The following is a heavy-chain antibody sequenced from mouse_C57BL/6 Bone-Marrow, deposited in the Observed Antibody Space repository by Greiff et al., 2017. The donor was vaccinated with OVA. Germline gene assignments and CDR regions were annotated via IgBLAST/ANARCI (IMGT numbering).Heavy chain of an antibody. CDR1: GYTFTSYW. D-gene: IGHD1-1*01. V-gene: IGHV1-50*01. CDR2: IHPSDSYT. J-gene: IGHJ1*03. Sequence: QVQLQQPGAELVKPGASVKLSCKASGYTFTSYWMQWVKQRPGQGLEWIGEIHPSDSYTNYNQKFKGKATLTVDTSSSTAYMQLSSLTSEDSAVYYCASYYYGSSYGGYFDVWGTGTTVTVSS. CDR3: ASYYYGSSYGGYFDV.